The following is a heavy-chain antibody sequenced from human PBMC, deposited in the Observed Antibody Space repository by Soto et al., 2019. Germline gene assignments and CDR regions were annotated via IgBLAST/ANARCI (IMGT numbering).Heavy chain of an antibody. D-gene: IGHD2-2*01. CDR1: GFTFSSYG. CDR3: AKDQGVVVVPAAPGDY. J-gene: IGHJ4*02. Sequence: ESGGGVVQPGRSLRLSCAASGFTFSSYGMHWVRQAPGKGLEWVAVISYDGSNKYYADSVKGRFTISRDNSKNTLYLQMNSLRAEDTAVYYCAKDQGVVVVPAAPGDYWGQGTLVTVSS. CDR2: ISYDGSNK. V-gene: IGHV3-30*18.